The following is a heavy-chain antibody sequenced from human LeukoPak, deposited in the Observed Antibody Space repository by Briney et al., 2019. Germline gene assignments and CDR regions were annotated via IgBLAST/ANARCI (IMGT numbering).Heavy chain of an antibody. V-gene: IGHV1-69*04. J-gene: IGHJ5*02. CDR2: IIPILGIA. D-gene: IGHD6-6*01. CDR1: GGTFSSYA. Sequence: ASVKVSCKASGGTFSSYAISWVRQAPGQGLEWMGRIIPILGIANYAQKFQGRVTITADKSTSTAYMELCSLRSEDTAVYYCATSIAARRGKNWFDPWGQGTLVTVSS. CDR3: ATSIAARRGKNWFDP.